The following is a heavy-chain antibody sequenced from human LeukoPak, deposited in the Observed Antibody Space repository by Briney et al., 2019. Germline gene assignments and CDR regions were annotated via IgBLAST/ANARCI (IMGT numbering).Heavy chain of an antibody. J-gene: IGHJ5*02. CDR2: IYYSGST. Sequence: SETLSLTCTVSGGSISSYYWSWIRQPPGKGLEWIGYIYYSGSTNYNPSLKSRVTISVDTSKSQFSLKLSSVTAADTAVYYCARDDPLGSNWFDPWGQGTLVTVSS. CDR3: ARDDPLGSNWFDP. CDR1: GGSISSYY. V-gene: IGHV4-59*01.